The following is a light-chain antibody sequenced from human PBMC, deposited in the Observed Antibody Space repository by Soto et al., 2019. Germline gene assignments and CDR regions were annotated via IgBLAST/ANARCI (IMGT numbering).Light chain of an antibody. CDR3: MQALQTPRT. CDR2: LGS. J-gene: IGKJ1*01. V-gene: IGKV2-28*01. Sequence: DIVMTQSPLSLSVTPGEPASISCRSSQSLLFRNGYHYLDWYLQKPGQSPQLLISLGSNRASGVSDRFSGSGSGTEFTLKISRVEAEDVGVYFCMQALQTPRTFGQGTKVEIK. CDR1: QSLLFRNGYHY.